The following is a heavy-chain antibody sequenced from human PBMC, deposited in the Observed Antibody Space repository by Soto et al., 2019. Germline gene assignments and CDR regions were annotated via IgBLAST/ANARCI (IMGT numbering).Heavy chain of an antibody. D-gene: IGHD2-15*01. Sequence: QITLKESGPTLVKPTQTLTLTCTFSGFSLNTTGVGVGWIRQPPGKALEWLALIYWDDDKRYSPSLKTRLTITKDTSNHQVVLTVTNMDPVDTATYYCVHIGFCSGGSCYFQDYYYAMDVWGQGTTVTVSS. CDR1: GFSLNTTGVG. V-gene: IGHV2-5*02. CDR3: VHIGFCSGGSCYFQDYYYAMDV. J-gene: IGHJ6*02. CDR2: IYWDDDK.